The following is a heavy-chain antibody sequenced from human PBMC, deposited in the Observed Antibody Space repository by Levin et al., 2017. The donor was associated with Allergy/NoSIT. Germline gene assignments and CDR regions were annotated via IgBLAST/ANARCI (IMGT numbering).Heavy chain of an antibody. CDR2: ISVYNGNT. CDR1: GYTFTNYG. J-gene: IGHJ3*02. CDR3: ARKRGFWSLSPDALDI. Sequence: ASVKVSCKASGYTFTNYGVSWVRQAPGQGLEWMGWISVYNGNTNYAQKVQGRVTMTTDTSTSTAFMELRSLRSDDTAVYYCARKRGFWSLSPDALDIWGQGTMVTVSS. D-gene: IGHD2/OR15-2a*01. V-gene: IGHV1-18*01.